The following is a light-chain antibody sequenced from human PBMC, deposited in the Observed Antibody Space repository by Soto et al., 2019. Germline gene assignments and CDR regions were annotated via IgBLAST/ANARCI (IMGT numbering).Light chain of an antibody. V-gene: IGLV1-36*01. Sequence: QSVLTQSPSVSGAPRQSVNISCSGNNSNIGSNAVHWYQQLPGKAPKLLMYYNDMLPSGVSDRFSGSKSGTSASLAISGLQAEDGGDYYCATWDDRLAAWVFGGGTKLTVL. CDR2: YND. CDR3: ATWDDRLAAWV. J-gene: IGLJ3*02. CDR1: NSNIGSNA.